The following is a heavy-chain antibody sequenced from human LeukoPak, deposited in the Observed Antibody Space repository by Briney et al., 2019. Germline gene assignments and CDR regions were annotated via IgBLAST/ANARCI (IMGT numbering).Heavy chain of an antibody. J-gene: IGHJ4*02. V-gene: IGHV3-23*01. Sequence: PGGSLRLSCAASGFTFSSYAMSWVRQAPGKGLEWVSAISGSGGSTYYADSVKGRFTISRDNSKNTLYLQMNSLRAEDTAVYYCAKHKEPVVRGVIKGAFGYWGQGTLVTVSS. D-gene: IGHD3-10*01. CDR3: AKHKEPVVRGVIKGAFGY. CDR2: ISGSGGST. CDR1: GFTFSSYA.